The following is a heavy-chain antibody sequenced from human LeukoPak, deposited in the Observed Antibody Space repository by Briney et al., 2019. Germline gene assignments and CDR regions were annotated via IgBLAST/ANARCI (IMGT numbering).Heavy chain of an antibody. D-gene: IGHD5-12*01. V-gene: IGHV1-24*01. CDR3: ATVGGYDYPTLYY. CDR2: FDPEDGET. Sequence: ASVKVSCKVSGYTLTELSMHWVRQAPGKGLEWMGGFDPEDGETIYAQKFQGRVTMTEDTSTDTAYMELSSLRSEDTAVYYSATVGGYDYPTLYYWGQGTLVTVSS. CDR1: GYTLTELS. J-gene: IGHJ4*02.